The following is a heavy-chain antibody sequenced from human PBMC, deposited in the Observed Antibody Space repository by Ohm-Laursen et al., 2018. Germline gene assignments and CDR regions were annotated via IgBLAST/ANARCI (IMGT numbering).Heavy chain of an antibody. D-gene: IGHD3-22*01. CDR1: VGSIDSYY. V-gene: IGHV4-4*07. CDR2: IYSSLNT. Sequence: ETLSLTCTVSVGSIDSYYWSWIRQPAGKGLEWIGHIYSSLNTNYSPSLRSRVTMSVDASKNQFSLRLSSVTAADTAVYYCARGRGEYHDSSGFNWYFDLWGRGTLVTVSS. CDR3: ARGRGEYHDSSGFNWYFDL. J-gene: IGHJ2*01.